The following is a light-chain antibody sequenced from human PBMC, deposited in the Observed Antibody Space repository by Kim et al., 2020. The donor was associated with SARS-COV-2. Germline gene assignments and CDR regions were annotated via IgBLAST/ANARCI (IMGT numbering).Light chain of an antibody. CDR3: QQNDNLPVT. CDR1: RDISNY. CDR2: DAS. V-gene: IGKV1-33*01. Sequence: DIHMTQSPSSLSASVGDKVTLTCQASRDISNYLNWYQQKPGKAPKLLIYDASNLETGVPSRFSGSGSGTGGTNFSLSIDSLQPEDIGTYYCQQNDNLPVTFGGGTKVEIK. J-gene: IGKJ4*01.